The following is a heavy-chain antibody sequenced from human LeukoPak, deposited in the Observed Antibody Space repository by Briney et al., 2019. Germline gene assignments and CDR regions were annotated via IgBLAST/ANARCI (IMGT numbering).Heavy chain of an antibody. D-gene: IGHD2/OR15-2a*01. CDR2: ISYDGSNK. Sequence: GGSLRLSCAASGFTFSSYSMNWVRQAPGKGLECVAVISYDGSNKYYADSVKGRFTISRDNAKNSLYLQMNSLRAEDTAVYYCAREVGSDYFLYGMDVWGQGTTVTVSS. CDR1: GFTFSSYS. CDR3: AREVGSDYFLYGMDV. V-gene: IGHV3-30*03. J-gene: IGHJ6*02.